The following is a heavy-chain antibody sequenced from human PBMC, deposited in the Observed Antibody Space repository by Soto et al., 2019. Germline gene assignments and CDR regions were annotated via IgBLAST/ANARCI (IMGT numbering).Heavy chain of an antibody. Sequence: EVQLVQSGAEVKKPGESLKISCKGSGYSFTSYWIGWLRQMPGKGLEWMGIIYPGDSDTRYSPSFQGQVTISADKSISTAYLQWSSLKASDTAMYYCARFATVTTGVVAAFDIWGQGTMVTVSS. V-gene: IGHV5-51*03. CDR2: IYPGDSDT. J-gene: IGHJ3*02. CDR1: GYSFTSYW. CDR3: ARFATVTTGVVAAFDI. D-gene: IGHD4-17*01.